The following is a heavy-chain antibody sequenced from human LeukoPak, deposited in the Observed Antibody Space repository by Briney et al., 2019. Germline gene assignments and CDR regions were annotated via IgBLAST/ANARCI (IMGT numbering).Heavy chain of an antibody. Sequence: GGSLRLSCAASGFTFSSYSMNWVRQAPGKGLEWVSSISSSSSYIYYADSVKGRFTISRDNAKNSLYLQMNSLRAEDTAVYYCARSTVTTGLVDYWGQRTLCTVSS. D-gene: IGHD4-17*01. CDR1: GFTFSSYS. V-gene: IGHV3-21*01. J-gene: IGHJ4*02. CDR2: ISSSSSYI. CDR3: ARSTVTTGLVDY.